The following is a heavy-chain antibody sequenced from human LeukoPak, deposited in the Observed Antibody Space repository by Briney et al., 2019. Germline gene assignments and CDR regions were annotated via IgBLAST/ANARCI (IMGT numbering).Heavy chain of an antibody. Sequence: PGRSLRLSCTASGFTFSSYAMHWVRQAPGKGLEWVAVISYDGSNKYYADSVEGRFTISRDNSKNTLYLQMNSLRAEDTAVYYCARDWVTTDGGGYWGQGTLVTVSS. CDR1: GFTFSSYA. CDR2: ISYDGSNK. CDR3: ARDWVTTDGGGY. J-gene: IGHJ4*02. V-gene: IGHV3-30*04. D-gene: IGHD4-17*01.